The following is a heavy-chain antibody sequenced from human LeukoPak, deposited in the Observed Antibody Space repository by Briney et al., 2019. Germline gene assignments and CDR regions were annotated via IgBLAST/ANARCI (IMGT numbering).Heavy chain of an antibody. CDR1: GGSISSSSYY. Sequence: SETLSLTCTVSGGSISSSSYYWSWIRQPPGKGLEWIGSIYYSGSTYYNPSLKSRVTISVDTSKNQFSLKLSSVTAADTAVYYCARPHIHIAAAGTGWFDPWGQGTLVTVSS. V-gene: IGHV4-39*01. CDR2: IYYSGST. D-gene: IGHD6-13*01. J-gene: IGHJ5*02. CDR3: ARPHIHIAAAGTGWFDP.